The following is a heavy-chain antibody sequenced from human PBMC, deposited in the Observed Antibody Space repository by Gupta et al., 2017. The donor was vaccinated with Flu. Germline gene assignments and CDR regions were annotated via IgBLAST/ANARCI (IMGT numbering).Heavy chain of an antibody. Sequence: QVQLLESGPGLAKPSQTLSLTCTVSGGSIRSGRYYWNWIRQHPGKGLEWIGYIYYSGSNYYNQYLKSRFTRTIDTSKSQFSRKLGSVTAADPAVEYWAREGRGDSGEYYTDYVDDGGQGALVTVSS. D-gene: IGHD5-12*01. J-gene: IGHJ4*02. V-gene: IGHV4-31*03. CDR2: IYYSGSN. CDR3: AREGRGDSGEYYTDYVDD. CDR1: GGSIRSGRYY.